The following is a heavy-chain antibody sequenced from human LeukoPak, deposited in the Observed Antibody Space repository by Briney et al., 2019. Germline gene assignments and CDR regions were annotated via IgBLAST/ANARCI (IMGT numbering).Heavy chain of an antibody. D-gene: IGHD5-24*01. J-gene: IGHJ3*02. Sequence: RASETLSLTCAVSGGSISSSNWWSWVRQPPGKGLEWIGEIYHSGSTNYNPSLKSRVTISVDKSKNQFSLKLSSVTAADTAVYYCARESGDGYSDLGYAFDIWGQGTMVTVSS. CDR3: ARESGDGYSDLGYAFDI. CDR2: IYHSGST. V-gene: IGHV4-4*02. CDR1: GGSISSSNW.